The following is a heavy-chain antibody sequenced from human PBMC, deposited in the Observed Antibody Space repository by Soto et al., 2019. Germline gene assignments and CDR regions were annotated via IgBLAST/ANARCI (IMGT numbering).Heavy chain of an antibody. D-gene: IGHD1-26*01. V-gene: IGHV4-28*01. Sequence: QVQLQESGPGLVKPSDTLSLTCAVSGYSISSSNWWGWIRQPPGKGLEWIGYIYYSGTTYYNPSLKSRVAMSLDTCKNQFSLKRTSVTAVDTAVYYCARREIEGPIDCWGQGTLVTVSS. CDR3: ARREIEGPIDC. J-gene: IGHJ4*02. CDR2: IYYSGTT. CDR1: GYSISSSNW.